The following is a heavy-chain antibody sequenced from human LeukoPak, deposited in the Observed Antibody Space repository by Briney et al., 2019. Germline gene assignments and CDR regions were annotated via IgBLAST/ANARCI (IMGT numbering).Heavy chain of an antibody. D-gene: IGHD3-10*01. Sequence: GGSLRLSCAASGFTFSSYAMSWVRQAPGKGLEWVSAISGGGGSTYYADSVKGRFTISRDNSKNTLYLQMNSLRAEDTAVYYCAKRRDYYGSGSYNYWGQGTLVTVSS. J-gene: IGHJ4*02. CDR3: AKRRDYYGSGSYNY. V-gene: IGHV3-23*01. CDR2: ISGGGGST. CDR1: GFTFSSYA.